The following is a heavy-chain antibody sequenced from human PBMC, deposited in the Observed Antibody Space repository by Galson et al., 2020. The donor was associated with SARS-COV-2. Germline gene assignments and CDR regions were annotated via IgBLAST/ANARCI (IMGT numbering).Heavy chain of an antibody. V-gene: IGHV4-59*01. CDR3: ARFSSGGWGYFDS. Sequence: SETLSLTCSVSGGSINGYYWSWLRQPPGKGLEWIGYIFYRGSTTYNPSLESRVTISLDTSKSQFSLQLTSVTAADTAVYYCARFSSGGWGYFDSWGQGTLVTVSS. D-gene: IGHD3-22*01. CDR2: IFYRGST. J-gene: IGHJ4*02. CDR1: GGSINGYY.